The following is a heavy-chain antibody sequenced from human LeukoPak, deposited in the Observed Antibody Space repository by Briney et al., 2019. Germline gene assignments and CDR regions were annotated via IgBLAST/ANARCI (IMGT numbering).Heavy chain of an antibody. CDR1: GGSISSGDYY. D-gene: IGHD6-13*01. CDR3: ARDLGESSSLGAFDI. V-gene: IGHV4-30-4*08. CDR2: IYYGGST. Sequence: SETLSLTCTVSGGSISSGDYYWSWIRQPPGKGLEWIGYIYYGGSTYYNPSLKSRVTISVDTSKNQFSLKLSSVTAADTAVYYCARDLGESSSLGAFDIWGQGTMATVSS. J-gene: IGHJ3*02.